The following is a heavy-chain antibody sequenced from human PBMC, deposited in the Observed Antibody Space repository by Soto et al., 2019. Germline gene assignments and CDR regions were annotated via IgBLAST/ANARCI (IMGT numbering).Heavy chain of an antibody. V-gene: IGHV4-59*01. Sequence: SVPLSLNRTVSGGSISSYYWSWIQQPPGKGLEWIGNIYYTGSTSYNPSLKSRVTISLDTSKNQFSLKVNSVTAADTAVYYCARGEGAAPGILPAAINWFDPWGQGTMVT. J-gene: IGHJ5*02. CDR2: IYYTGST. D-gene: IGHD2-2*02. CDR1: GGSISSYY. CDR3: ARGEGAAPGILPAAINWFDP.